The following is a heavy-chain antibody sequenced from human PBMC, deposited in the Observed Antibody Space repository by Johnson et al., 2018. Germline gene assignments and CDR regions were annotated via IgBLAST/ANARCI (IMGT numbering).Heavy chain of an antibody. CDR3: ARAMDSSSLQSTSYYYYMDV. Sequence: VQLVQSGGGLVQPGGSLRLSCTASGFTFSSYSMNWVRQAPGKGLEWVSYISSSSSTIYYADSVKGRFTIPRDHAKNTLYLQMKSLRAEDTAVYYWARAMDSSSLQSTSYYYYMDVGGKGTTVTVSS. J-gene: IGHJ6*03. D-gene: IGHD6-6*01. CDR2: ISSSSSTI. V-gene: IGHV3-48*04. CDR1: GFTFSSYS.